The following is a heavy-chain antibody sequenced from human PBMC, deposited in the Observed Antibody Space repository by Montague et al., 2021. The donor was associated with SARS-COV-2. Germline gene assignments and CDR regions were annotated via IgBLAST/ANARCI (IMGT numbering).Heavy chain of an antibody. Sequence: SLRLSCPASGFTFTSYSMHWVRQAPGKGLEWLAIVSFNGAKQYYADSVNGRFTISRDNSKNTLFLQMNSLRAEDTAVYFCARVKTGPYVPIDFWGQGTLATVSS. D-gene: IGHD1-1*01. CDR1: GFTFTSYS. CDR3: ARVKTGPYVPIDF. J-gene: IGHJ4*02. V-gene: IGHV3-30*04. CDR2: VSFNGAKQ.